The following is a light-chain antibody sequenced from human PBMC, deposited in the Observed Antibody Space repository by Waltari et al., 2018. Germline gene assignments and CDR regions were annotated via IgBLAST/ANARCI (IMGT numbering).Light chain of an antibody. V-gene: IGKV1-39*01. CDR1: QSISSY. CDR2: AAS. CDR3: QQSYSTPRT. Sequence: DIQMTQSPSSLSVSLGDRVTISCRASQSISSYLNWYQQKPGEAPRLLIYAASSLQTGVPSRFSGSGSGTDFTLTISSLQPEDFATYYCQQSYSTPRTFGQGTKVEIK. J-gene: IGKJ1*01.